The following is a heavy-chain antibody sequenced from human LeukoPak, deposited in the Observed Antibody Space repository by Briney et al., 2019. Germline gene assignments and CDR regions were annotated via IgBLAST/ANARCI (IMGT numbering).Heavy chain of an antibody. V-gene: IGHV4-34*01. CDR1: GGSFSGYY. CDR3: ARDGGYVEDWFDP. Sequence: PSETLSLTCAVYGGSFSGYYWSWIRQPPGKGLEWIGEINHSGSTNYNPSLKSRVTISVDTSKNQFSLKLSSVTAADTAVYYCARDGGYVEDWFDPWGQGTLVTVSS. J-gene: IGHJ5*02. D-gene: IGHD5-12*01. CDR2: INHSGST.